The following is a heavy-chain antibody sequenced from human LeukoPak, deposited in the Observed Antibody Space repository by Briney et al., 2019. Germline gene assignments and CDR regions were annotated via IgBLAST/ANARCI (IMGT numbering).Heavy chain of an antibody. CDR2: INTDGSEI. J-gene: IGHJ4*02. V-gene: IGHV3-7*03. Sequence: GGSLRLSCAASGFAFSSYGMSWVRQAPVKGLEWVANINTDGSEIYYVDSVKGRFTISRDNAKNSLYLQMSSLSGEDTAIYNCVRGIDYWGQGTLVTVSP. CDR3: VRGIDY. CDR1: GFAFSSYG.